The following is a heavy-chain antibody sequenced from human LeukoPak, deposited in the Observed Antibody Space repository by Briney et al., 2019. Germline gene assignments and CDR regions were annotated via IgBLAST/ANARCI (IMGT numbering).Heavy chain of an antibody. CDR2: IKRIIDGGTT. CDR3: AKEGHDSSGHSVGDFQH. D-gene: IGHD3-22*01. Sequence: AGGSLRLSCAASGFTFSNTWMNWVRQAPGKWLEWVGRIKRIIDGGTTDYAAPVKGRFTISRDNSKNTLHLQMNSLRAEDTAVYYCAKEGHDSSGHSVGDFQHWGQGTLVTVSS. V-gene: IGHV3-15*01. CDR1: GFTFSNTW. J-gene: IGHJ1*01.